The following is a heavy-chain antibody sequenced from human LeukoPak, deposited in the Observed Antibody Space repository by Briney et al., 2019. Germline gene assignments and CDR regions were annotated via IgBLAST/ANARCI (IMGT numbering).Heavy chain of an antibody. CDR2: IIPIFGTA. D-gene: IGHD3-3*01. J-gene: IGHJ4*02. Sequence: GASVKVSCKASGGTFSSYAISWVRQAPGQGLEWMGGIIPIFGTANYAQKFQGRVTITTDESTSTAYMELSSLRSEDTAAYYCARSAWSGYSAGAYWGQGTLVTVSS. CDR1: GGTFSSYA. V-gene: IGHV1-69*05. CDR3: ARSAWSGYSAGAY.